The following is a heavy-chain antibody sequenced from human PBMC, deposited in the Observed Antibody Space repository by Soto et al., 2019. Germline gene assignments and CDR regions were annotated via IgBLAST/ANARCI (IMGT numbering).Heavy chain of an antibody. CDR1: GGSVSSGSYY. V-gene: IGHV4-61*01. J-gene: IGHJ4*02. CDR2: IYYSGST. D-gene: IGHD6-13*01. Sequence: QVQLQESGPGLVKPSETLSLTCTVSGGSVSSGSYYWSWIRQPPGKGLEWIEYIYYSGSTNYNPSLKSRVTISVDTSKNQFSLKLSSVTAADTAVYYCAREAYSPTSFDYWGQGTLVTVSS. CDR3: AREAYSPTSFDY.